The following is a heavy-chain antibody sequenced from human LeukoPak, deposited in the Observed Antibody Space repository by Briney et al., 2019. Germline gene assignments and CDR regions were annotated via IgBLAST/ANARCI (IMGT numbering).Heavy chain of an antibody. J-gene: IGHJ4*02. V-gene: IGHV3-30*02. CDR1: GFSFSNYG. CDR2: IRYDGSQK. D-gene: IGHD3-16*01. Sequence: GGSLRLSCAPSGFSFSNYGMHWVRQAPGKGLEWVAYIRYDGSQKYYGDSVKGRFTISRDNSKNTVYLQMNSLRDEDTAVYYCARDLLSLPHKYFDSWGQGTLVTVSS. CDR3: ARDLLSLPHKYFDS.